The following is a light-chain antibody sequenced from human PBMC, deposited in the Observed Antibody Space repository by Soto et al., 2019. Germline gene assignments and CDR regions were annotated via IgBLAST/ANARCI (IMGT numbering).Light chain of an antibody. CDR1: QSLLHSNGYNY. Sequence: DIVMTQSPLSLPVTPGEPASISCRSSQSLLHSNGYNYLDWYLQKPGQSPQLLIYLGSNRASGVPDRLSGSESGTDFTLQISRVEDEDVGVYYGMQALQTPPGATFGQGTRLEIK. V-gene: IGKV2-28*01. CDR3: MQALQTPPGAT. CDR2: LGS. J-gene: IGKJ5*01.